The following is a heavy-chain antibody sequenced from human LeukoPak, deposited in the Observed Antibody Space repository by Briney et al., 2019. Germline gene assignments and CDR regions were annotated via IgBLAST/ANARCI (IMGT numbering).Heavy chain of an antibody. CDR2: IHHSGTT. V-gene: IGHV4-4*02. CDR3: ATRDESRTDVTPCDH. D-gene: IGHD5-24*01. J-gene: IGHJ4*02. Sequence: SGTLSLTCGVSGASTSSGNWWTWVRQPPGKGLEWIGEIHHSGTTNYNPSLKPRVSISADKSRNQFSLGLTSVTGADTAVYYCATRDESRTDVTPCDHWGQGALVTVSS. CDR1: GASTSSGNW.